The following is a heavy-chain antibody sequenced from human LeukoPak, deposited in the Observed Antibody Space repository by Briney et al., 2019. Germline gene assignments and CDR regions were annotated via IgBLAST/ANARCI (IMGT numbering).Heavy chain of an antibody. D-gene: IGHD3-22*01. Sequence: SETLSLTCTVSGGSISSSSYYWGWIRQPPGKGLEWIGSIYYSGSTYYNPSLKGRVTISVDTSKNQFSLKLSSVTAADTAVYYRARDNYYDSSGLTGVYYYYYMDVWGKGTTVTISS. V-gene: IGHV4-39*01. CDR1: GGSISSSSYY. CDR2: IYYSGST. J-gene: IGHJ6*03. CDR3: ARDNYYDSSGLTGVYYYYYMDV.